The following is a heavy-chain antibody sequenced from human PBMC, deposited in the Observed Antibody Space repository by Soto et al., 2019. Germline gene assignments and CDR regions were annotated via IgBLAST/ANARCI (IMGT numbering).Heavy chain of an antibody. CDR3: TLRRDTSTGPIF. J-gene: IGHJ4*02. V-gene: IGHV2-5*01. D-gene: IGHD5-18*01. CDR1: GFSLTTGGMT. Sequence: QITLKESGPTLVKPTQTLTLTCTVSGFSLTTGGMTVGWIRQSPGKAPEWLALAYEYSPSLQSRLTFTKDTSKNQVVLTMTNKDPVDTATYYCTLRRDTSTGPIFWGQGILVTVSS. CDR2: AYE.